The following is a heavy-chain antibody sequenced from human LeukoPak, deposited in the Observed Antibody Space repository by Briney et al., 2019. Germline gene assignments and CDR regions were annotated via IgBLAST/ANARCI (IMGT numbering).Heavy chain of an antibody. CDR2: LYSGGST. D-gene: IGHD6-25*01. J-gene: IGHJ5*01. CDR3: ARSRGGHGGFPGWFDS. Sequence: GGSLRLSCAASGFTVGTNYMSWVRQAPGKGLEWGSFLYSGGSTYYADSVKGRFTISGDNSKNTLYLQMNSLRAEDTAVYYCARSRGGHGGFPGWFDSWGQGTLVTVSS. V-gene: IGHV3-66*01. CDR1: GFTVGTNY.